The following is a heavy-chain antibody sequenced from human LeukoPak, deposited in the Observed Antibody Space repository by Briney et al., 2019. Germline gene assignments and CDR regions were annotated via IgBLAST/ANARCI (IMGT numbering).Heavy chain of an antibody. CDR1: GFTFDDYG. V-gene: IGHV3-20*04. D-gene: IGHD2-15*01. CDR2: INWNGGST. Sequence: GGSLRLSRAASGFTFDDYGMSWVRQAPGKGREWASGINWNGGSTVYADSVKGRFTIYRDNAKNSLYMQMNSLRAEDTALYYCAREFGYCSGGSCERNYYFDYWGQGTLVTVSS. CDR3: AREFGYCSGGSCERNYYFDY. J-gene: IGHJ4*02.